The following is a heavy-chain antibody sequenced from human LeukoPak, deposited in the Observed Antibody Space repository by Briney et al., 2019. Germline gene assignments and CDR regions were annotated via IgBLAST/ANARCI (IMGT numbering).Heavy chain of an antibody. CDR2: ISGSGGST. CDR1: GFTFSSYA. V-gene: IGHV3-23*01. D-gene: IGHD2-2*02. CDR3: AKVHRVVVPAAIRRCFDY. J-gene: IGHJ4*02. Sequence: PGGSLRLSCAASGFTFSSYAMSWVRRAPGKGLEWVSAISGSGGSTYYADSVKGRFTISRDNSKNTLYLQMNSLRAEDTAVYYCAKVHRVVVPAAIRRCFDYWGQGTLVTVSS.